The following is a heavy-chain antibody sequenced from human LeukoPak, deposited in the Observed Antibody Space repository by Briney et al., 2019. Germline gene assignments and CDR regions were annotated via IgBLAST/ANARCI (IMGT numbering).Heavy chain of an antibody. CDR3: ARVGPFTIFGVVTPYYFDY. J-gene: IGHJ4*02. V-gene: IGHV1-46*03. CDR1: GYTLTSYY. CDR2: INPSGGST. D-gene: IGHD3-3*01. Sequence: ASVKVSCKASGYTLTSYYMHWVRQAPGQGLEWMGIINPSGGSTSYAQKFQGRVTMTRDTSTSTVYMELSSLRSEDTAVYYCARVGPFTIFGVVTPYYFDYWGQGTLVTVSS.